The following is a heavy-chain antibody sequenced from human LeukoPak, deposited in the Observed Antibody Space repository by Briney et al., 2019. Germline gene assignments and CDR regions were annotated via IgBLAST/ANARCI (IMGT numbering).Heavy chain of an antibody. CDR1: GFTVSSYG. CDR2: IRDDGSNK. V-gene: IGHV3-30*02. J-gene: IGHJ4*02. D-gene: IGHD3-10*01. Sequence: GASLTLSCAASGFTVSSYGTHWGRHPPRKGQEWVAFIRDDGSNKYYADSVKGRFTISRDNSKNSLYLQMNRLRAEDTAVYYCAKSVTTMVRGYFDDWGQGTLFTV. CDR3: AKSVTTMVRGYFDD.